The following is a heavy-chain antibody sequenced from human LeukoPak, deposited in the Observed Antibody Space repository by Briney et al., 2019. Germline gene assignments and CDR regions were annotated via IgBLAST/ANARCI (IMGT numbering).Heavy chain of an antibody. CDR1: GFTFSSSA. Sequence: GGSLRLSCAGSGFTFSSSAMNWVRQAPGKGLEWVSSINNVASHIYYADSVKGRFPISRDNAKNSLYLQMNSLRAEDTAVYYCARDPTQWLRYGHFDYWGQGTLVTVSS. V-gene: IGHV3-21*01. CDR3: ARDPTQWLRYGHFDY. CDR2: INNVASHI. D-gene: IGHD5-12*01. J-gene: IGHJ4*02.